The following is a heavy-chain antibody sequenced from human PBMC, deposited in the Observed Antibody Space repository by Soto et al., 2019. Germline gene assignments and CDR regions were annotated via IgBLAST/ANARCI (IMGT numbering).Heavy chain of an antibody. V-gene: IGHV4-31*03. CDR3: ARGVLH. CDR1: GGSISSGGYY. Sequence: QVQLQESGPGLVQTSQTLSLTCTVSGGSISSGGYYWSWIRQRPGTGLEWIGHISYSGSTYYNTSLKSRVTISVDTSRNQFSLIVNSLTAADTSVYYCARGVLHWGQGTLVTVSS. CDR2: ISYSGST. J-gene: IGHJ4*01.